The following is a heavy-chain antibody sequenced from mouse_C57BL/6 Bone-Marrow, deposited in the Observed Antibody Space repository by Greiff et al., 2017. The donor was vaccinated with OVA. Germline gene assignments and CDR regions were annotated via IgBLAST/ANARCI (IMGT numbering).Heavy chain of an antibody. Sequence: EVKLMESGGGLVQPKGSLKLSCAASGFSFNTYAMNWVRQAPGKGLEWVARIRSKSNNYATYYADSVKDRFTISRDDSESMLYLQMNNLKTEDTAMYYCVSGLLRYLWYFDVWGTGTTVTVSS. CDR3: VSGLLRYLWYFDV. V-gene: IGHV10-1*01. CDR1: GFSFNTYA. D-gene: IGHD1-1*01. CDR2: IRSKSNNYAT. J-gene: IGHJ1*03.